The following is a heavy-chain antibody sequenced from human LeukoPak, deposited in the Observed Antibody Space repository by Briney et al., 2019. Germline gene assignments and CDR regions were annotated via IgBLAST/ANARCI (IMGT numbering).Heavy chain of an antibody. CDR2: IYYSGST. V-gene: IGHV4-31*03. CDR3: ARRCSSTSCYAGEAVDY. Sequence: SETLSLTCTVSGGSISSGGYYWSWIRQHPGKGLEWIGYIYYSGSTYYNPSLKSRVTISVDTSKNQFSLKLSSVTAADMAVYYCARRCSSTSCYAGEAVDYWGQGTLVTVSS. CDR1: GGSISSGGYY. D-gene: IGHD2-2*01. J-gene: IGHJ4*02.